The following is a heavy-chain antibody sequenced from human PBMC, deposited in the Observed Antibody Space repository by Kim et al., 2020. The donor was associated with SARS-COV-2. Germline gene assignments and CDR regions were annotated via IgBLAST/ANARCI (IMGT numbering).Heavy chain of an antibody. D-gene: IGHD3-3*01. Sequence: GGSLRLSCAASGFTFSSYAMHWVRQAPGKGLEWVAVISYDGSNKYYADSVKGRFTISRDNSKNTLYLQMNSLRAEDTAVYYCARARITMRATEDYWGQGTLVTVSS. CDR3: ARARITMRATEDY. J-gene: IGHJ4*02. CDR1: GFTFSSYA. V-gene: IGHV3-30*04. CDR2: ISYDGSNK.